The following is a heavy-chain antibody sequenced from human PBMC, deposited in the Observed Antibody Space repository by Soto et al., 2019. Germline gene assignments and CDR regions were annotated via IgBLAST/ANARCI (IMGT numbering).Heavy chain of an antibody. CDR1: GGSISSYY. D-gene: IGHD6-19*01. Sequence: QVQLQESGPGLVKPSETLSLICTVSGGSISSYYWSWNRQPPGKGLEWSGYIYYSGSTNYDPSLKSRVTTSVDTSKNRSSLKLSSVTAADSAVYYCARHVQWLVTFDYWGQGTLVTVSS. CDR3: ARHVQWLVTFDY. V-gene: IGHV4-59*08. J-gene: IGHJ4*02. CDR2: IYYSGST.